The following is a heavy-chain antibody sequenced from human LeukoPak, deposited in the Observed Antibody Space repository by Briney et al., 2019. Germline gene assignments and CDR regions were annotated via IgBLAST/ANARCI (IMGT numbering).Heavy chain of an antibody. D-gene: IGHD2-2*01. V-gene: IGHV3-23*01. Sequence: QPGGYLILSCAASGVTLRNYAMTWIRQAPGKGLQWVSVISGDGESTYYADSVRGRSTLSRDNSKNTMYLQMNNLRAEDTAIYYCAKDRDCSSTRCYVFANWGQGTLVTVSS. J-gene: IGHJ4*02. CDR3: AKDRDCSSTRCYVFAN. CDR1: GVTLRNYA. CDR2: ISGDGEST.